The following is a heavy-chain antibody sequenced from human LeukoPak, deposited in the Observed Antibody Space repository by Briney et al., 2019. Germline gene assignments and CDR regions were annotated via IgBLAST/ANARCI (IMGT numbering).Heavy chain of an antibody. CDR3: ARDPTTVTTIFDS. CDR1: GGSISSYY. Sequence: KTSETLSLTCTVSGGSISSYYWSWIRQPPGKGLEWIGYIYYSGSTNYNPSLKSRVTISVDTSKNQFSLKLSSVTAADTAVYYCARDPTTVTTIFDSWGQGTLVTVSS. V-gene: IGHV4-59*12. CDR2: IYYSGST. D-gene: IGHD4-17*01. J-gene: IGHJ4*02.